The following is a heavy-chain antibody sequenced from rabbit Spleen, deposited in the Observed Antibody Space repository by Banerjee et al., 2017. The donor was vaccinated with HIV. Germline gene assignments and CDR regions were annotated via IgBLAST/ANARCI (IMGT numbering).Heavy chain of an antibody. CDR1: GFSFSSSDY. CDR3: ARDLPDVIGWNFGW. CDR2: IAGSSSGFT. V-gene: IGHV1S45*01. Sequence: QEQLEESGGGLVQPEGSLALTCKASGFSFSSSDYICWVRQAPGKGLEWISCIAGSSSGFTYSATWAKGRFTISKTSSTTVTLQMTSLTAADTATYFCARDLPDVIGWNFGWWGPGTLVTVS. D-gene: IGHD1-1*01. J-gene: IGHJ4*01.